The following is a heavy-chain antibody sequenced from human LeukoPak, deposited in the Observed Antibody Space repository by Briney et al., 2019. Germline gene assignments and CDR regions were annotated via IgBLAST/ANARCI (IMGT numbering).Heavy chain of an antibody. J-gene: IGHJ4*02. Sequence: PSETLSLTCTVSGGSINSYYWSWIRQPPGKGLEWIGYIYYSGSTNYNPSLKSRVTISVDTSKNQFSLKLSSVTAADTAVYYCATSGSYGRGDYWGQGTLVTVSS. CDR2: IYYSGST. V-gene: IGHV4-59*01. CDR1: GGSINSYY. D-gene: IGHD1-26*01. CDR3: ATSGSYGRGDY.